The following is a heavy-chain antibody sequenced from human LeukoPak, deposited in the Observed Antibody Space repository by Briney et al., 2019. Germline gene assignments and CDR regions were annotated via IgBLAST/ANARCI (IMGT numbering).Heavy chain of an antibody. Sequence: PGGSLRLSCAASGFTFSDYYMSWIRQAPGKGLEWVSYISSSGSTIYYADSVKGRFTISRDNAKNSLYLQMNGLRAEDTAVYYCARRVRDSSGYYYFDYWGQGTLVTVSS. CDR3: ARRVRDSSGYYYFDY. CDR1: GFTFSDYY. D-gene: IGHD3-22*01. CDR2: ISSSGSTI. V-gene: IGHV3-11*04. J-gene: IGHJ4*02.